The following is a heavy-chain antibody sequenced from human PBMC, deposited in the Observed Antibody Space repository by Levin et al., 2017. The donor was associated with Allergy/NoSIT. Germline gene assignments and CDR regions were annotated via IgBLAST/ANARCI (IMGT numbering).Heavy chain of an antibody. CDR1: GYSFTSYW. J-gene: IGHJ3*02. V-gene: IGHV5-10-1*01. D-gene: IGHD2-21*01. Sequence: GESLKISCKGSGYSFTSYWISWVRQMPGKGLEWRGKIDPSDSYTNYSPSFQGHVTISADKSISTAYLQWSSLKASDTAMYYCARHIRGDDAFDSWGQGTMVTVSS. CDR3: ARHIRGDDAFDS. CDR2: IDPSDSYT.